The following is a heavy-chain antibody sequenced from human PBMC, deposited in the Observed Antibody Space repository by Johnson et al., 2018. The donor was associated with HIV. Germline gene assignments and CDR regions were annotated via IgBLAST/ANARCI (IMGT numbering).Heavy chain of an antibody. Sequence: QMLLVESGGGVVQPGRSLRLSCAASGFTFSSYAMHWVRQAPGKGLEWVAVISYDGSNKYYANSVKGRFTISRDNSKNTLYLQMGNLRADDMAVYYCAREETTAPAAVDIWGQGTMVTVSS. J-gene: IGHJ3*02. CDR2: ISYDGSNK. D-gene: IGHD4-17*01. V-gene: IGHV3-30*14. CDR3: AREETTAPAAVDI. CDR1: GFTFSSYA.